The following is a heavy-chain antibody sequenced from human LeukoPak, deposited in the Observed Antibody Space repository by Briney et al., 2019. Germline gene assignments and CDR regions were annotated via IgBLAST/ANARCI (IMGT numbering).Heavy chain of an antibody. Sequence: SETLSLTCAVYGGSFSGYYWSWIRQPPGKGLEWIGEINHSGSTNYNPSLKSRVTISVDTSKNQFSLKPSSVTAADTAVYYCARGYYGSGSYLDYWGQGTLVTVSS. D-gene: IGHD3-10*01. CDR1: GGSFSGYY. CDR3: ARGYYGSGSYLDY. CDR2: INHSGST. J-gene: IGHJ4*02. V-gene: IGHV4-34*01.